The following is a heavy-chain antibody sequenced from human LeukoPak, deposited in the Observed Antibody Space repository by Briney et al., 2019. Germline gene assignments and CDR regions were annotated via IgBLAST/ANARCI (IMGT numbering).Heavy chain of an antibody. D-gene: IGHD2-2*02. J-gene: IGHJ6*03. Sequence: PSQTLSLTCTVSGGSISSDDYYWSWIPQPPGKDRKGFMYINYSGSTYYNPSIQSRLTISVDTSKNQFSLKLSSVTGADTGVYYCARYSVVVVPAAITSNYYYYYYMDVWGKGTTVTVSS. CDR1: GGSISSDDYY. CDR2: INYSGST. V-gene: IGHV4-30-4*08. CDR3: ARYSVVVVPAAITSNYYYYYYMDV.